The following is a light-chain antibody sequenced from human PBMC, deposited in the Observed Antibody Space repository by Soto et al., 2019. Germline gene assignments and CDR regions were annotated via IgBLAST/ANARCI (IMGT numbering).Light chain of an antibody. CDR1: SSDVGAYNY. V-gene: IGLV2-8*01. CDR2: EVT. J-gene: IGLJ2*01. Sequence: QSALTQPPSASGSPGQSVTISCTGTSSDVGAYNYVSWYQQHPGNAPKLMIYEVTKRPSGVPDRFSGSKSGNTASLTVSGLQAEDEADYYCSSYAGTSVVFGGGTKVTV. CDR3: SSYAGTSVV.